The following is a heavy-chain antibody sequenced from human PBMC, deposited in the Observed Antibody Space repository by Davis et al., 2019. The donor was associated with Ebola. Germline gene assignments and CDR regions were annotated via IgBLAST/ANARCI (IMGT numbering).Heavy chain of an antibody. CDR2: IYPRDSDT. CDR1: GFTFTNYW. Sequence: PGGSLILSCKDFGFTFTNYWIAWVRQMPGKGLECMGVIYPRDSDTRYSPSFQGQVTISADKSINTAYLQWSSLKASDTAMYYCVRVTVPVSAPCFDYWGQGTVVTVSS. D-gene: IGHD2-21*02. CDR3: VRVTVPVSAPCFDY. V-gene: IGHV5-51*01. J-gene: IGHJ4*02.